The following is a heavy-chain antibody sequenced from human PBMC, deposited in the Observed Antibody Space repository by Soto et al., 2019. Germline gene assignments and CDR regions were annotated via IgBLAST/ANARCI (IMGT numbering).Heavy chain of an antibody. CDR2: ISYDGSNK. CDR1: GFTFSSYG. J-gene: IGHJ4*02. Sequence: PGGSLRLSCAASGFTFSSYGMHWVRQAPGKGLEWVAVISYDGSNKYYADSVKGRFTISRDNSKNTLYLQMNSLRAEDTAVYYYAKDHCSGGSCYEPRTFDYWGQGTLVTVSS. D-gene: IGHD2-15*01. V-gene: IGHV3-30*18. CDR3: AKDHCSGGSCYEPRTFDY.